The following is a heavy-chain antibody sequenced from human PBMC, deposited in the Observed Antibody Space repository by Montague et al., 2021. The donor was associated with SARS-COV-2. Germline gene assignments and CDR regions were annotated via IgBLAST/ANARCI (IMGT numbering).Heavy chain of an antibody. CDR3: ARAVSVRRAVNWFDP. CDR1: GGSMSDHY. J-gene: IGHJ5*02. V-gene: IGHV4-59*11. Sequence: SETLSLTCTVPGGSMSDHYWAWIRQPPGKGLDWLAYIYYSGGINSNASLKSRVTMSVDTSKNQFSLKLTSVTAADTAVYYCARAVSVRRAVNWFDPWGQGTLVTVSS. CDR2: IYYSGGI. D-gene: IGHD3-10*01.